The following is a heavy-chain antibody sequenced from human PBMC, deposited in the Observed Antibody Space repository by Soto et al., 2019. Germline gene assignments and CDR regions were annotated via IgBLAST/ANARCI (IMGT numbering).Heavy chain of an antibody. V-gene: IGHV4-31*03. CDR1: GGSISSGGYY. Sequence: QLQLQESGPGLVKPSQTLSLTCTVSGGSISSGGYYWSWIRQHPGKGLEWIGYIYYSGSTYYNPSLKSRVTISVYTSKSQYSLKLRSVTAEDTAVYYCATYDSSDYYSGSPIGWFDPWCQGTLVTVSS. D-gene: IGHD3-22*01. CDR2: IYYSGST. J-gene: IGHJ5*02. CDR3: ATYDSSDYYSGSPIGWFDP.